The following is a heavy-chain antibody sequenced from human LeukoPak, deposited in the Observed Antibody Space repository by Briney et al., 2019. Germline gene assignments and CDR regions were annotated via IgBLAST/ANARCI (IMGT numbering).Heavy chain of an antibody. CDR1: GYTFTGYY. CDR2: INPNSGGT. CDR3: ARGFSGYSYGSEY. Sequence: EASVKVSCKASGYTFTGYYMHWVRQAPGQGLEWMGRINPNSGGTNYAQKFQGRVTMTRDTSISTAYMELSRLRSDDTAVYYCARGFSGYSYGSEYWGQGTLVTVSS. D-gene: IGHD5-18*01. V-gene: IGHV1-2*06. J-gene: IGHJ4*02.